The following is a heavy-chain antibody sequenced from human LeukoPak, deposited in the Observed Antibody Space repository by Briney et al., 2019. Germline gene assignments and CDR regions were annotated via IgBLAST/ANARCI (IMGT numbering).Heavy chain of an antibody. CDR3: ARDGAYVATIAHYFDY. Sequence: GRSLRLSCAASGFTFSSYAMHWVRQAPGKGLEWVAVISYDGSNKYYADSVKGRFTISRDNSKNTLYLQMNSLRAEDTAVYYCARDGAYVATIAHYFDYWGQGTLVTVSS. D-gene: IGHD5-12*01. CDR2: ISYDGSNK. J-gene: IGHJ4*02. CDR1: GFTFSSYA. V-gene: IGHV3-30*04.